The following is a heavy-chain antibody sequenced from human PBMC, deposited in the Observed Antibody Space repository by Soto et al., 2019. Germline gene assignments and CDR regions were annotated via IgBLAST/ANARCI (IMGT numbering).Heavy chain of an antibody. CDR2: ISFDGSTT. CDR1: GFTFSSYW. Sequence: GGSLRLSCAACGFTFSSYWMHWVRQASGKGLVWVSRISFDGSTTTYADSVKGRFTISRDNAKNTLYLQMNSLRAEDTAVYYCARGGAHTAMANEYWGQGALVTVSS. CDR3: ARGGAHTAMANEY. D-gene: IGHD5-18*01. J-gene: IGHJ4*02. V-gene: IGHV3-74*01.